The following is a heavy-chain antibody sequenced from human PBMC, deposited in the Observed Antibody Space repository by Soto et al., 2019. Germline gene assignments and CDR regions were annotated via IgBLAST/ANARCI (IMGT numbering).Heavy chain of an antibody. D-gene: IGHD3-9*01. Sequence: QVQLQESGPGLVKPSQTLSLTCTVSGGSISSGGYYWSWIRQHPGKGLEWIGYIYYSGSTYYNPSLTSRVTISVDTSKNQFSLKLSSVTAADTAVYYCAREGDLRYFDPIRSAYYYYGMDVWGQGTTVTVSS. J-gene: IGHJ6*02. CDR3: AREGDLRYFDPIRSAYYYYGMDV. CDR2: IYYSGST. CDR1: GGSISSGGYY. V-gene: IGHV4-31*03.